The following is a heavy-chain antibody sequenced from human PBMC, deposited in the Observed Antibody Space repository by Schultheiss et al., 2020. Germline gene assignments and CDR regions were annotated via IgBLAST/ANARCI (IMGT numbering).Heavy chain of an antibody. Sequence: GGSLRLSCAASGFTFSSYGMHWVRQAPGKGLEWVAVISYDGSNKYYADSVKGRFTISRDNSKNTLYLQMNSLRAEDTAVYYCARDQSSGYYYDDAFDIWGQGTMVTVSS. CDR2: ISYDGSNK. J-gene: IGHJ3*02. D-gene: IGHD3-22*01. CDR3: ARDQSSGYYYDDAFDI. CDR1: GFTFSSYG. V-gene: IGHV3-30*03.